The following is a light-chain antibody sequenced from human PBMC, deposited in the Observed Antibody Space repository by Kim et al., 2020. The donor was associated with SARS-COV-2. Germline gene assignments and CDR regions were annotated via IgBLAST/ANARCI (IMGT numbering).Light chain of an antibody. CDR2: RDS. CDR3: QVWDSSTVA. J-gene: IGLJ2*01. CDR1: NIGTKN. Sequence: SVALGQTARITCGGNNIGTKNVYWYQQKPGQAPVLVIYRDSNRPSGIPERFSGSNSGNTATLTISRAQAGDEADYYCQVWDSSTVAFGGGTQLTVL. V-gene: IGLV3-9*01.